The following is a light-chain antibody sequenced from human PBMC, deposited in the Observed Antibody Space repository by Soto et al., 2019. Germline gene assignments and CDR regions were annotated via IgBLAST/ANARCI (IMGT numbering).Light chain of an antibody. V-gene: IGLV2-14*01. CDR1: RSDVGGYNY. CDR2: DVS. Sequence: QSALTQPASVSGSPGQSITISRTGTRSDVGGYNYVSWYQQHPGKAPKLMIYDVSNRPSGVSNRFSGSKSGNTASLTISGFQAEDEADYYCSSYTSSSTYVFGTGTKLTVL. J-gene: IGLJ1*01. CDR3: SSYTSSSTYV.